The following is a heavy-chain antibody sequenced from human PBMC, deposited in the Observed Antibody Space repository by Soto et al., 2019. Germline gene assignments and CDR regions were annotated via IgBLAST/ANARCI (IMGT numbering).Heavy chain of an antibody. CDR3: ARGRGGYSGYDYLDY. CDR1: GGSISSYY. V-gene: IGHV4-59*01. Sequence: PSETLSLTCTVSGGSISSYYWSWIRQPPGKGLEWIGYIYYTGSTIYNPSLKSRVTISLDTSKSQFSLHLSSVTAADTAVYYSARGRGGYSGYDYLDYWGLGTLVTVSS. J-gene: IGHJ4*02. CDR2: IYYTGST. D-gene: IGHD5-12*01.